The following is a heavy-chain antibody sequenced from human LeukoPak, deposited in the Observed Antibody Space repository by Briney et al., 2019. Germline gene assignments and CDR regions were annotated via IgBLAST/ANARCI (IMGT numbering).Heavy chain of an antibody. CDR2: IYHSGST. CDR3: ASHSNYCWFDP. D-gene: IGHD4-11*01. J-gene: IGHJ5*02. Sequence: PSQTLSLTRTVSGYSISSGYYWGWIRQPPGTGLEGIGNIYHSGSTYYNPSLKSRVTISVDTSKNQFSLKLSSVTAADTAVYYCASHSNYCWFDPWGQGTLVTVSS. CDR1: GYSISSGYY. V-gene: IGHV4-38-2*02.